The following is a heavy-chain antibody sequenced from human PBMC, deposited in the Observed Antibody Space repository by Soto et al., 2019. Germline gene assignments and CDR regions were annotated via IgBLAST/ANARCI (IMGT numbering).Heavy chain of an antibody. D-gene: IGHD1-1*01. CDR1: GFSFSIYW. Sequence: EVHLVESGGGLVQPGRSRRLSCVASGFSFSIYWMSWVRQAPGKGLEWLANINDDGSATNYVDSVKGRFIISRDNARSSVFLQLNRLRAEDTAVYYCASLRGELFRSEWNEAFDIWGQGTMLTVSS. CDR3: ASLRGELFRSEWNEAFDI. CDR2: INDDGSAT. J-gene: IGHJ3*02. V-gene: IGHV3-7*03.